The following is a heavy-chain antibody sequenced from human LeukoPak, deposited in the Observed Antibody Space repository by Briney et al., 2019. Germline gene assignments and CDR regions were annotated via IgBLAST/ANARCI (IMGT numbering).Heavy chain of an antibody. CDR1: GGSISNYY. J-gene: IGHJ4*02. D-gene: IGHD1-26*01. CDR3: ARHVSGGSYYSRAYYFDY. CDR2: IYYSGNT. Sequence: SETLSLTCTVSGGSISNYYWGWIRQAPGKGLEWIGSIYYSGNTYYNPSLKSRITISVDTSKNQFSLKLSSVTAADTAVYYCARHVSGGSYYSRAYYFDYWGQGTLVTVSS. V-gene: IGHV4-39*01.